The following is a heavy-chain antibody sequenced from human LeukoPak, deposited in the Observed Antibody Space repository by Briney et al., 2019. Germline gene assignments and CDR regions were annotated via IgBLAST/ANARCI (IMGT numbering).Heavy chain of an antibody. V-gene: IGHV3-33*01. J-gene: IGHJ5*02. CDR1: GFSFSNHG. CDR2: IWDDGNNK. D-gene: IGHD3-10*01. Sequence: GGSLRLSCAASGFSFSNHGMHWVRQAPGKRLEWVAVIWDDGNNKRYANSVNGRFTISRDNSENTLYLQMNGLTAEDTAMYYCARDSYQDYYGRFDPWGQGTLVIVSS. CDR3: ARDSYQDYYGRFDP.